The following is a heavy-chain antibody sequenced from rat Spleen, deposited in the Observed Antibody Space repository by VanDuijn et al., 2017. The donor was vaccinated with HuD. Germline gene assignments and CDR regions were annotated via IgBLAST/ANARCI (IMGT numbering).Heavy chain of an antibody. CDR1: GFTFDDYY. D-gene: IGHD1-8*01. Sequence: EVQLVESGGGFVQPGRSMKLSCAASGFTFDDYYMAWVRQAPTKGLEWVASISYDGSSTYYRDSVKGRFTIARDNAKSTLYLQMDSLRSEDTATYYCTTEAYYSSPFDYWGQGVMVTVSS. V-gene: IGHV5-20*01. J-gene: IGHJ2*01. CDR2: ISYDGSST. CDR3: TTEAYYSSPFDY.